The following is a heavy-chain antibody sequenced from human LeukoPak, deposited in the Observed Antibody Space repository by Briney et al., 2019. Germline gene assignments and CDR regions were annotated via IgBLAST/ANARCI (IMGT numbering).Heavy chain of an antibody. V-gene: IGHV3-7*01. D-gene: IGHD3-10*01. CDR1: GFTFSGHW. CDR3: TRDVWFSFDY. Sequence: GGSLRLSCAASGFTFSGHWMSWVRQAPGKGLEWVAKIKPDGSDKCYVDSVKGRLTISRDNTKNSLYLQMDSLRADDTAVYYCTRDVWFSFDYWGQGTLVTVSS. CDR2: IKPDGSDK. J-gene: IGHJ4*02.